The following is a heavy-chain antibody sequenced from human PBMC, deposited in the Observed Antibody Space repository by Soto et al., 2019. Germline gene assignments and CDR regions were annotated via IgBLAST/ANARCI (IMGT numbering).Heavy chain of an antibody. D-gene: IGHD6-13*01. CDR1: GYTFTSYA. Sequence: ASVKVSCKASGYTFTSYAMHWVRQAPGQRLEWMGWINAGNGNTKYSQKFQGRVTITRDTSASTAYMELSSLRSEDTAVYYCARVVGSSWYMGWFDLWGQGTLVTVSS. J-gene: IGHJ5*01. CDR3: ARVVGSSWYMGWFDL. V-gene: IGHV1-3*01. CDR2: INAGNGNT.